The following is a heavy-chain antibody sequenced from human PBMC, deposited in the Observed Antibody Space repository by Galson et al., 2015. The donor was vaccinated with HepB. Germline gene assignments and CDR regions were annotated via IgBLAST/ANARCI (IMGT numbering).Heavy chain of an antibody. J-gene: IGHJ4*02. CDR3: VTDVTGDLVDF. Sequence: SLRLSCAASGIDFAGYLMAWVRHAPGKGLEWVSTITATSSNIYYADSVKLTEDTSADTAYMDLRSLRSDDTAIYYCVTDVTGDLVDFWGQGTLVTVSS. CDR1: GIDFAGYL. D-gene: IGHD2-8*02. CDR2: ITATSSNI. V-gene: IGHV3-23*01.